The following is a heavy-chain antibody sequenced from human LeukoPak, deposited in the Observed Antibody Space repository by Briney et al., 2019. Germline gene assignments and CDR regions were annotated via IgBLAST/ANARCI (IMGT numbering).Heavy chain of an antibody. D-gene: IGHD3/OR15-3a*01. CDR1: GFTFSSYG. Sequence: GGSLRPSCAASGFTFSSYGMHWVRQAPGKGLEWVAVISYDGSNKYYADSVKGRFTISRDNSKNTLYLQMNSLGAEDTAVYYCAKDRDWNYFDYWGQGTLVTVSS. CDR3: AKDRDWNYFDY. V-gene: IGHV3-30*18. CDR2: ISYDGSNK. J-gene: IGHJ4*02.